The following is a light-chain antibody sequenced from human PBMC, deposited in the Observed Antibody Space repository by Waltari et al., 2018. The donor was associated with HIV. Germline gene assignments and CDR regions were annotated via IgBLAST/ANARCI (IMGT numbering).Light chain of an antibody. J-gene: IGKJ4*01. CDR1: QSVSRY. CDR2: DAS. Sequence: EIVLTQSPATLSLSPAERATLSCRASQSVSRYFAWYQQKPGQAPRLLIYDASNRATGIPARFSGSGSGTDFTLTISSLEPEDFALYYCQQQSNWPLTFGGGTNVEIK. CDR3: QQQSNWPLT. V-gene: IGKV3-11*01.